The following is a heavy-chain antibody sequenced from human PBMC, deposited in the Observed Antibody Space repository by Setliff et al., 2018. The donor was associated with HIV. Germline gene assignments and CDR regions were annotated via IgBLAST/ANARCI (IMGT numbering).Heavy chain of an antibody. D-gene: IGHD3-16*01. V-gene: IGHV4-39*07. Sequence: PSETLSLTCTVSGASITTDTYYWGWIRQPPGKGLEWIGSNYYDGRTFYKPTLKSRLPITVDTSKNQFSLILNSVTAADTAVYFCARGGAVSADFDSWGQGTLVTVSS. CDR1: GASITTDTYY. J-gene: IGHJ5*01. CDR3: ARGGAVSADFDS. CDR2: NYYDGRT.